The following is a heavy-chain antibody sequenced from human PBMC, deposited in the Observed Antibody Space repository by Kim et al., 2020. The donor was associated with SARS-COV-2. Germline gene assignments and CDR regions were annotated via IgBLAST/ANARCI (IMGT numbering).Heavy chain of an antibody. D-gene: IGHD3-3*01. CDR3: ARFGKYYDFWSGYSHYYGADG. J-gene: IGHJ6*02. CDR2: ISSNGGST. V-gene: IGHV3-64*01. CDR1: GFTFSSYA. Sequence: GGSLRLSCAASGFTFSSYAMHWVRQAPGKGLEYVSAISSNGGSTYYANSVKGRFTISRDNSKNTLYLQMGSRRAEDMAVYYCARFGKYYDFWSGYSHYYGADGWGRGGTGTVS.